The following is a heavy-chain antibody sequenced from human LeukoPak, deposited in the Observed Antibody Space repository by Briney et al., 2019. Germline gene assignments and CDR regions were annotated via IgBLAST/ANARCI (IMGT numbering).Heavy chain of an antibody. CDR3: AKDTRSSSWYYFDY. CDR2: ISWNSGSI. D-gene: IGHD6-13*01. J-gene: IGHJ4*02. V-gene: IGHV3-9*01. CDR1: GYSFTSNW. Sequence: SLKISCKGSGYSFTSNWIGWVRQMPGKGLEWVSGISWNSGSIGYADSVKGRFTISRDNAKNSLYLQMNSLRAEDTALYYCAKDTRSSSWYYFDYWGQGTLVTVSS.